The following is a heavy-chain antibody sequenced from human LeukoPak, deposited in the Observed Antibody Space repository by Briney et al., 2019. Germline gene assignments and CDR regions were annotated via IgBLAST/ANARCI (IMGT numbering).Heavy chain of an antibody. CDR3: ARVGRGDYVWGSYSFDY. D-gene: IGHD3-16*01. CDR2: ISYSGST. CDR1: SDSISSYH. Sequence: SETLSLTCTVSSDSISSYHWSRLRQPPGKGLEWIGYISYSGSTNYNPSLKSRVTISVDTSENQFSLKVSSVTAADTAVYYCARVGRGDYVWGSYSFDYWGQGTLVTVSS. J-gene: IGHJ4*02. V-gene: IGHV4-59*01.